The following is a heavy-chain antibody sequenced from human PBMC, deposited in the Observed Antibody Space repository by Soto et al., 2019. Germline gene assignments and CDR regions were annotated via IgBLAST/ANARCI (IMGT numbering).Heavy chain of an antibody. CDR3: GSEPLTGFTDPYYGMDV. V-gene: IGHV4-30-4*01. Sequence: PWATRALTWAVYGGSFSDYYWSWIRQPPGEGLEWIGYIYYSGSTYYSPSLKSRVTISVDTSKNQFALKLSSVTAADTAVYYCGSEPLTGFTDPYYGMDVWGQGTTVTVSS. CDR2: IYYSGST. D-gene: IGHD3-9*01. J-gene: IGHJ6*02. CDR1: GGSFSDYY.